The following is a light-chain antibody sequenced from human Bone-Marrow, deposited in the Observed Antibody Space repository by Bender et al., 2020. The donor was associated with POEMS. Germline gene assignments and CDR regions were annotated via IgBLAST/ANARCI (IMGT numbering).Light chain of an antibody. J-gene: IGLJ2*01. CDR3: SSSTISTTLV. CDR2: ETT. V-gene: IGLV2-14*02. Sequence: QSALAQPASVSGSPGQSITISCTATTSDVDIYNLVSWYQQHPASAPKLIIYETTRRPSGISNRFSGSESGNTASLTISGLQAEDEAVYYCSSSTISTTLVFGGGTKLTVL. CDR1: TSDVDIYNL.